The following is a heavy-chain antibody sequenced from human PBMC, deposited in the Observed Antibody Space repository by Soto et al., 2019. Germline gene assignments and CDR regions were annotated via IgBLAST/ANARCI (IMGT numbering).Heavy chain of an antibody. V-gene: IGHV4-34*01. CDR2: INHSGST. J-gene: IGHJ4*02. Sequence: SETLSLTCAVYGGSFSGYYWSWIRQPPGKGLEWIGEINHSGSTNYNPSLKSRVTISVDTSKNQFSLKLSSVTAAGTAVYYCARVDYDFWSGYFWGQGTLVTVSS. D-gene: IGHD3-3*01. CDR1: GGSFSGYY. CDR3: ARVDYDFWSGYF.